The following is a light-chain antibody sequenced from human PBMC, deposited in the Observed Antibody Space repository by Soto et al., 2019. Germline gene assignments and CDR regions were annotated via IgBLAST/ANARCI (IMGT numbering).Light chain of an antibody. CDR1: PSIFYISNNKNY. CDR2: WAS. J-gene: IGKJ5*01. CDR3: QQYYSTPIT. V-gene: IGKV4-1*01. Sequence: DVEITHSPDCLAVSRGSTATINCNSTPSIFYISNNKNYLAGYQQKPVQPPKLLIYWASTRESGVPDRFSGSGSGTDFTLTISSLQAEDVAVYYCQQYYSTPITFGQGTRLEIK.